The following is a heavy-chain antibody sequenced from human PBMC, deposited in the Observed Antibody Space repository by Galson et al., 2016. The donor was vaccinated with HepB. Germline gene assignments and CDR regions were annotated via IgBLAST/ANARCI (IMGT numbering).Heavy chain of an antibody. CDR3: ARSVAAARYYGMDV. V-gene: IGHV3-48*01. D-gene: IGHD6-13*01. CDR2: ISSGSNSI. Sequence: SLRLSCAASGFTFSSYSMNWVRQAPGRGLEWVSYISSGSNSIYHADSVKGRFTISRDNAKNSLYLQMDSLRAEDTAVYYCARSVAAARYYGMDVWGQGTTVTVSS. J-gene: IGHJ6*02. CDR1: GFTFSSYS.